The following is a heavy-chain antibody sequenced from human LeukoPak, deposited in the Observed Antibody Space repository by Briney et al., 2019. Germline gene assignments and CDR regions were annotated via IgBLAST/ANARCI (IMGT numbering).Heavy chain of an antibody. J-gene: IGHJ4*02. V-gene: IGHV5-51*01. D-gene: IGHD5-24*01. CDR2: ISPGDSDT. CDR1: GYTFSNFY. Sequence: GESLKISCKASGYTFSNFYIVWVRQMPGKGLEWLGIISPGDSDTRYNPSFQGQVTISADKSITTAYLHWSSLKASDTAIYYCAREGGEMATSAFDYWGQGTLVTVSS. CDR3: AREGGEMATSAFDY.